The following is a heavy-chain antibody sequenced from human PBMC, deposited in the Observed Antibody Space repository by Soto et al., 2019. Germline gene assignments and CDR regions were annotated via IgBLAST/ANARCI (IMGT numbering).Heavy chain of an antibody. J-gene: IGHJ5*02. Sequence: LSLTCTVSGGSISSSSYYWGWIRQPPGKGLEWIGSIYYSGSTYYNPSLKSRVTISVDTSKNQFSLKLSSVTAADTAVYYCATQYYDFWSGYYGAWFDPWGQGTLVTVSS. V-gene: IGHV4-39*01. CDR3: ATQYYDFWSGYYGAWFDP. CDR1: GGSISSSSYY. D-gene: IGHD3-3*01. CDR2: IYYSGST.